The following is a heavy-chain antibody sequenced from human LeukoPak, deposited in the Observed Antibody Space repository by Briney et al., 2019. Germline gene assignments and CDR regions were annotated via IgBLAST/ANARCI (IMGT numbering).Heavy chain of an antibody. D-gene: IGHD2/OR15-2a*01. Sequence: GGSLRLSCAVSGFTVSSNYMSWVRQAPGKGLEWVSVIYSGGSTYYADSVKGRFTISRDNSKNTLYLQMNSLRAEDTAVYYCAKDRFYYFDYWGQGTLVTVSS. V-gene: IGHV3-66*01. CDR2: IYSGGST. CDR1: GFTVSSNY. J-gene: IGHJ4*02. CDR3: AKDRFYYFDY.